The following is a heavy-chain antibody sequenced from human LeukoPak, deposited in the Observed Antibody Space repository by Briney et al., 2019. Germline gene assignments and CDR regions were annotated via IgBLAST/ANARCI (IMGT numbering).Heavy chain of an antibody. J-gene: IGHJ6*02. D-gene: IGHD4-17*01. V-gene: IGHV4-34*01. CDR1: GGSFSGYY. CDR3: ASTTVKYYYYYYGMDV. CDR2: INHSGST. Sequence: SETLSLTCAVYGGSFSGYYWSWIRQPPGKGLEWIGEINHSGSTNYNPSLKSRVTISVDTSKNQFSLKLSSVTAADTAVYYCASTTVKYYYYYYGMDVWGQGTTVTASS.